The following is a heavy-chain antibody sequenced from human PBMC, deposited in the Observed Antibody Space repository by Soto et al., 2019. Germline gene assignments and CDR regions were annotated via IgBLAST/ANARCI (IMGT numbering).Heavy chain of an antibody. CDR2: ISYDGSNK. J-gene: IGHJ6*02. CDR1: GFTCRSYG. V-gene: IGHV3-30*03. Sequence: PGGSLRLSCGASGFTCRSYGMHWVRQAPGKGLEWVAVISYDGSNKYYADSVKGRFTISRDNSKNTLYLQMNSLRAGDTAVYYCARGAQNGMDVWGQGTTVTVSS. CDR3: ARGAQNGMDV.